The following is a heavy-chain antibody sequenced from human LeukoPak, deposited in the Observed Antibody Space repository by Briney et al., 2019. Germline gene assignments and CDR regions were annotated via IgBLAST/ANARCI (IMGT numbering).Heavy chain of an antibody. CDR1: GGSISSGGYY. CDR3: ARARGYSYDRDPWLDY. V-gene: IGHV4-31*03. Sequence: SETLSLTCTVSGGSISSGGYYWSWIRQHPGKGLEWIGYIYYSGSTYYNPSLKSRVTISVDTSKNQFSLKLSSVTAADTAVYYCARARGYSYDRDPWLDYWGQGTLVTVSS. D-gene: IGHD5-18*01. CDR2: IYYSGST. J-gene: IGHJ4*02.